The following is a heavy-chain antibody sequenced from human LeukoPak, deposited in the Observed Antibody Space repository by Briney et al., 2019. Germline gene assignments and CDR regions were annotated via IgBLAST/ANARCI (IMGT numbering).Heavy chain of an antibody. CDR1: GFTFDDYA. CDR2: ISWNSGSI. V-gene: IGHV3-9*01. J-gene: IGHJ3*02. D-gene: IGHD3-22*01. Sequence: GGSLRLSCAASGFTFDDYAMPWVRQAPGKGLEWVSGISWNSGSIGYADSVKGRFTVSRDNAKNSLYLQMNSLRAEDTALYYCAKDKYYYDSTGAFDIWGQGTMVTVSS. CDR3: AKDKYYYDSTGAFDI.